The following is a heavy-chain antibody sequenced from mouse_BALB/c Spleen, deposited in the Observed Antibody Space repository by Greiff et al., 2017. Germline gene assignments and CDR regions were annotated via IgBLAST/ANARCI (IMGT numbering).Heavy chain of an antibody. Sequence: EVQLQESGPELVKPGASVKISCKASGYTFTDYNMHWVKQSHGKSLEWIGYIYPYNGGTGYNQKFKSKATLTVDNSSSTAYMELRSLTSEDSAVYYCARGDDGYYGGFAYWGQGTLVTVSA. V-gene: IGHV1S29*02. CDR1: GYTFTDYN. CDR2: IYPYNGGT. CDR3: ARGDDGYYGGFAY. D-gene: IGHD2-3*01. J-gene: IGHJ3*01.